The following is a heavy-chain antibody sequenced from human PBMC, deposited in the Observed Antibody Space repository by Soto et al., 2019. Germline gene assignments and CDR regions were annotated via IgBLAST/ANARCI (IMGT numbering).Heavy chain of an antibody. CDR3: ARDAVTEDGQWVWIDP. CDR1: GFTFSAYA. D-gene: IGHD6-19*01. V-gene: IGHV3-23*01. Sequence: EVQLLESGGGLVQPGGSLRLSCAASGFTFSAYAMSWVRQAPGKGLEWVSSIHGGGGGTFYADSVKGRFTISRDNSRNTLFPQMNSLRADDTAVYHCARDAVTEDGQWVWIDPWGQGTLVT. CDR2: IHGGGGGT. J-gene: IGHJ5*02.